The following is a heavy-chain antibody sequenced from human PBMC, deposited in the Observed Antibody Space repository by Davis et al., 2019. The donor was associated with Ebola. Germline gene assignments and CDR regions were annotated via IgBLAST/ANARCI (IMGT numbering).Heavy chain of an antibody. D-gene: IGHD2-2*01. V-gene: IGHV4-34*01. CDR1: GGSFSGYY. CDR3: ARDRSSSIHNLIYYYYGMDV. Sequence: SETLSLTCAVYGGSFSGYYWTWVRQPPGKGLEWIGEINHSGSADYNPSLKSRVTISVDTSKNQFSLKLSSVTAADTAVYYCARDRSSSIHNLIYYYYGMDVWGQGTTVTVSS. CDR2: INHSGSA. J-gene: IGHJ6*02.